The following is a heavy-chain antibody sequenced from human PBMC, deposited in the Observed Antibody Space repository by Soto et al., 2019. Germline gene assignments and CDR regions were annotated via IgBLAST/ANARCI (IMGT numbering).Heavy chain of an antibody. J-gene: IGHJ4*02. Sequence: PSETLSLTCTVSGDSIRSFYWSWIRQPPGKGLEWIGYIYYTGSTNYNPSQMSRVTKSEDTSKNQLSLKLNSVTAADTAIYYCARVPRGHYYDGSGYSHFDYWGQGTLVTVS. V-gene: IGHV4-59*01. CDR1: GDSIRSFY. CDR3: ARVPRGHYYDGSGYSHFDY. D-gene: IGHD3-22*01. CDR2: IYYTGST.